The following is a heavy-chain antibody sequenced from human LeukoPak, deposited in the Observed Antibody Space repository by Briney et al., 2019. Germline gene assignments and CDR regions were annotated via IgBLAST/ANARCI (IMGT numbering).Heavy chain of an antibody. Sequence: SETLSLTCTVSGGSISSSSYYWGWIRQPPGKGLEWIGSIYYSGSTYYNPSLRSRVTISVDTSKNQFSLKLSSVTAADTAVYYCASGPASDYGGNSYGAFDIWGQGTMVTVSS. J-gene: IGHJ3*02. CDR3: ASGPASDYGGNSYGAFDI. CDR1: GGSISSSSYY. CDR2: IYYSGST. V-gene: IGHV4-39*01. D-gene: IGHD4-23*01.